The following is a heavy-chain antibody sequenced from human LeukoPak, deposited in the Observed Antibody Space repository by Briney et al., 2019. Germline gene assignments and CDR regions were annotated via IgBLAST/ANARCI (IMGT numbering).Heavy chain of an antibody. D-gene: IGHD4-17*01. CDR3: AKGGLVTTIDF. Sequence: GGSLILFCAASGFTFNNYAMFWVRQAPGNGLEWVSVISFDGNNRYYAASVKGRFTISRDNSKNVYLQMSSLRVEDTAVYYCAKGGLVTTIDFWGQGTLVTVSS. CDR2: ISFDGNNR. CDR1: GFTFNNYA. V-gene: IGHV3-30-3*01. J-gene: IGHJ4*02.